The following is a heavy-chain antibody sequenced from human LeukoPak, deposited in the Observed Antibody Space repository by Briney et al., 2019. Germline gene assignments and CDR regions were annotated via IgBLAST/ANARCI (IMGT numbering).Heavy chain of an antibody. CDR3: ARGGYYDYVWGSYRQNVNAFDI. V-gene: IGHV1-46*01. Sequence: ASVKVSCKASGYTFTSYYMHWVRQAPGQGLEWMGIINPSGGSTSYAQKFQGRVTMTRDTSTSTVYMELSSLRSEDTAVYYCARGGYYDYVWGSYRQNVNAFDIWGQGTMVTVSS. D-gene: IGHD3-16*02. CDR2: INPSGGST. CDR1: GYTFTSYY. J-gene: IGHJ3*02.